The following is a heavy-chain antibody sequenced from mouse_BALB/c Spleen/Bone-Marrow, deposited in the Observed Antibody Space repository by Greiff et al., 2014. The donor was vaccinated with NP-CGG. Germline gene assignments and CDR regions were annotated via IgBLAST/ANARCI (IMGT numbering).Heavy chain of an antibody. Sequence: VQLQQSGPELVKPGASVKISCKASGYTFTDYNMHWVKQSHGKNLEWIGYIYPYNGGTGYNQKFKSKATLTVDNSSSTAYMELRSLTSEDSAVYYCARSYGNWYFDVWGAGTTVTVSS. CDR3: ARSYGNWYFDV. J-gene: IGHJ1*01. CDR2: IYPYNGGT. CDR1: GYTFTDYN. D-gene: IGHD2-10*02. V-gene: IGHV1S29*02.